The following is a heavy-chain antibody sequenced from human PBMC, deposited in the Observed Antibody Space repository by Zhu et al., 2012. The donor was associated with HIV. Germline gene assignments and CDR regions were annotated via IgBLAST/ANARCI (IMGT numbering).Heavy chain of an antibody. CDR3: ARGDRGSYRKNAFDI. Sequence: QVQLQQWGAGLLKPSETLSLTCAVYGGSFSGDYWSWIRQPPGKGLEWIGEINYSGSTNYNPSLKTRVTISEDTSKNQFSLKLTSVTAADTAMYYCARGDRGSYRKNAFDIWGQGQMVTVSS. CDR2: INYSGST. D-gene: IGHD3-16*02. V-gene: IGHV4-34*01. J-gene: IGHJ3*02. CDR1: GGSFSGDY.